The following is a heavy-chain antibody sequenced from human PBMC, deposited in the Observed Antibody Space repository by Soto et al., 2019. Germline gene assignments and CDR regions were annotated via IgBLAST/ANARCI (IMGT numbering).Heavy chain of an antibody. CDR3: ARAGCDGGSCYTLVGLRYGMDV. CDR2: ISYDGNNK. CDR1: GFTFSSYA. Sequence: QVQLVESGGGVAQPGRSLRLSCVASGFTFSSYAMHWVRQAPGKGLEWVAVISYDGNNKYYADSVKGRFTISRDNSKNTLYLQSNSLRLEDTAVYYCARAGCDGGSCYTLVGLRYGMDVWGQGTTVTVSS. D-gene: IGHD2-15*01. V-gene: IGHV3-30-3*01. J-gene: IGHJ6*02.